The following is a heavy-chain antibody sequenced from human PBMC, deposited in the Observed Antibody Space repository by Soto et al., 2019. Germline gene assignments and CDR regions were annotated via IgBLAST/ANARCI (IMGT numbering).Heavy chain of an antibody. Sequence: SETLSLTCTVSGGSISSYYWSWIRQPPGKGLEWIGYIYYSGSTNYNPSLKSRVTISVDTSKNQFSLKLSSVTAADTAVYYFARWGHYYDSSGTKLYNWFDPWGQGTLVTVSS. V-gene: IGHV4-59*01. CDR1: GGSISSYY. D-gene: IGHD3-22*01. J-gene: IGHJ5*02. CDR3: ARWGHYYDSSGTKLYNWFDP. CDR2: IYYSGST.